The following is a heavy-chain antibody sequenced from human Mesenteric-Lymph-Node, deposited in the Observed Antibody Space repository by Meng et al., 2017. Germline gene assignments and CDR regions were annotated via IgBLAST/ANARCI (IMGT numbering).Heavy chain of an antibody. Sequence: GGSLRLSCVASGLTFSRYWMSWVRQAPGKGLEWVANINQDGSEKDYVDSAKGRFTISRDNAKNSLNLQMNSLRAEDTAVYYCAISASCGGACFPYYFDYWGQGTLVTVSS. V-gene: IGHV3-7*01. CDR3: AISASCGGACFPYYFDY. D-gene: IGHD2-21*02. J-gene: IGHJ4*02. CDR2: INQDGSEK. CDR1: GLTFSRYW.